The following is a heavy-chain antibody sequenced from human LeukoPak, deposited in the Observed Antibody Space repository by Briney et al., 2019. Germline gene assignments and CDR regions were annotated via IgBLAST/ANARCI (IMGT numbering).Heavy chain of an antibody. CDR2: ISGNGGDT. V-gene: IGHV3-23*01. CDR1: GFTFSSYS. D-gene: IGHD3-3*01. CDR3: AKGAYHDD. J-gene: IGHJ4*02. Sequence: PGGSLRLSCAASGFTFSSYSMNWVRQAPGKGLEWVSTISGNGGDTYYADSVKGRFTISRDNSKNTLYLQMNSLRADDTAIYYCAKGAYHDDWGQGTLVTVSS.